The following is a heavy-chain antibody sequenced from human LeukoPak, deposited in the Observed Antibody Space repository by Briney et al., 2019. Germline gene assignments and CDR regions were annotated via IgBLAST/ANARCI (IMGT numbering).Heavy chain of an antibody. CDR2: IYYSGST. CDR3: ARLSYYYYYMDV. Sequence: SETLSLTCTVSGGSISSSSYYWGWIRQPPGKGLEWIGSIYYSGSTYYNPSLKSRVTISVDTSKNQFSLKLSSVTAADTAVYYCARLSYYYYYMDVWGKGTTVTASS. V-gene: IGHV4-39*01. CDR1: GGSISSSSYY. J-gene: IGHJ6*03.